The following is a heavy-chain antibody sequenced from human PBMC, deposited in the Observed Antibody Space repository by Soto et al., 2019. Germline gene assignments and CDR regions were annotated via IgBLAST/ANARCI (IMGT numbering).Heavy chain of an antibody. Sequence: GASVKVSCKASGYTFTGYYMHWVRQAPGQGLEWMGWINPNSGGTNYAQKFQGWVTMTRDTSISTAYMELSRLRSDDTAVYYCARDLLDFWSGYPPRADYYYGMDVWGQGTTVTVSS. CDR2: INPNSGGT. D-gene: IGHD3-3*01. CDR1: GYTFTGYY. CDR3: ARDLLDFWSGYPPRADYYYGMDV. V-gene: IGHV1-2*04. J-gene: IGHJ6*02.